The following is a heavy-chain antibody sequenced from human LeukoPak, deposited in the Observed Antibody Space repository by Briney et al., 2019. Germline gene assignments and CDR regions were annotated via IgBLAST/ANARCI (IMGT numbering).Heavy chain of an antibody. V-gene: IGHV3-30-3*01. D-gene: IGHD2-15*01. Sequence: GGSLRLSCAASGFTFSSYAMHWVRQAPGKGLEWVAVISYDGSNKYYADSVKGRFTISRDNSKNTLYLQMNSLRAEDTAVYYCARGVGHMDVWGKGTTVTVSS. CDR3: ARGVGHMDV. CDR2: ISYDGSNK. CDR1: GFTFSSYA. J-gene: IGHJ6*03.